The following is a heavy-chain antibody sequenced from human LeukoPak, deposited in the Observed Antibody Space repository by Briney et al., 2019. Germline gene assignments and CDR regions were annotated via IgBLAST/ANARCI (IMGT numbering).Heavy chain of an antibody. CDR1: GGSISSYY. J-gene: IGHJ6*02. CDR2: IYYSGST. V-gene: IGHV4-59*08. D-gene: IGHD3-22*01. Sequence: SETLSLTCTVSGGSISSYYWSWIRQPPGEGLEWIGYIYYSGSTNYNPSLKSRVTISVDTSKNQFSLKLSSVTAADTAVYYCARNYYDSSGYYWRYYYYGMDVWGQGTTVTVSS. CDR3: ARNYYDSSGYYWRYYYYGMDV.